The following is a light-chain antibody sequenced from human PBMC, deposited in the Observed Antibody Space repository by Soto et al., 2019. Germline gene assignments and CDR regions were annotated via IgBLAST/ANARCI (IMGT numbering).Light chain of an antibody. J-gene: IGLJ1*01. V-gene: IGLV1-40*01. CDR2: GNT. CDR3: QSYDTSLGGLYV. Sequence: QAVVTQPPSVSGAPGQRVTISCTGSSSNIGAGYDVHWYQHLPGTAPKLLIYGNTNRPSGVPDRFSGSKSGTSASLAITGLQAEDEADYYCQSYDTSLGGLYVFGTGTKVTVL. CDR1: SSNIGAGYD.